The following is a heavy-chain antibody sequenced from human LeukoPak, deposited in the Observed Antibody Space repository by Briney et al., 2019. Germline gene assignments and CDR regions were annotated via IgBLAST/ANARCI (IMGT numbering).Heavy chain of an antibody. V-gene: IGHV5-51*01. Sequence: GESLKISCKGSGYRFTNYWIGWVRQMXXXXLEWMGIIYPGDSDTTYSPSFQGQVTISADKSVSSAYLQWSSLKASDTAMYYCARLYCGGNCYIGYWGQGTLVTVSS. CDR2: IYPGDSDT. CDR1: GYRFTNYW. D-gene: IGHD2-21*02. J-gene: IGHJ4*02. CDR3: ARLYCGGNCYIGY.